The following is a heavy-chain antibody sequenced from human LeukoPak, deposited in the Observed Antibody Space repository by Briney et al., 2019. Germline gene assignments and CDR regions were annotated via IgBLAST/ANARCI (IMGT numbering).Heavy chain of an antibody. J-gene: IGHJ4*02. CDR1: GYTFTNYY. V-gene: IGHV1-46*01. CDR2: INPSGGST. CDR3: ARDLKPAGAGGIQDKVGVEDY. Sequence: ASVKVSCKASGYTFTNYYIHWVRQAPGQGLEWMGIINPSGGSTSYAQNFQGRVTMTRDTSTSTVYMKLSSLRSEDTAVYYCARDLKPAGAGGIQDKVGVEDYWGQGTLVTVSS. D-gene: IGHD1-26*01.